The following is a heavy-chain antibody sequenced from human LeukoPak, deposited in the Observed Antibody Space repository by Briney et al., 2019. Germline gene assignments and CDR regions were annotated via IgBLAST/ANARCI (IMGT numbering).Heavy chain of an antibody. CDR3: AREGASYYYDSSGYSNYYYYYMDV. V-gene: IGHV4-59*01. Sequence: SETLSLTCTVSGGSISNYYWSRIRQPPGKGLEWIGGIYDSGSTYYNPSLKSRVTISVDTSKNQFSLKLSSVTAADTAVYYCAREGASYYYDSSGYSNYYYYYMDVWGKGTTVTVSS. CDR2: IYDSGST. CDR1: GGSISNYY. D-gene: IGHD3-22*01. J-gene: IGHJ6*03.